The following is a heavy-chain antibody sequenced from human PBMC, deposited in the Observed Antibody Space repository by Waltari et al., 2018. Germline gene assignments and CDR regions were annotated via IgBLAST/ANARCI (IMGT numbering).Heavy chain of an antibody. V-gene: IGHV3-7*01. Sequence: EVQLVESGGGLVPPGGSIRLSCAASGFTFSSHWMTWVRQAPGKGLEWVASIKQDGHEKYYVASVQGRFTISRDNVKNSLYLQMNALRTDDTAVYYCARDSNFDWFSPSFDFWGQETWSPSPQ. CDR3: ARDSNFDWFSPSFDF. D-gene: IGHD3-9*01. CDR1: GFTFSSHW. CDR2: IKQDGHEK. J-gene: IGHJ4*01.